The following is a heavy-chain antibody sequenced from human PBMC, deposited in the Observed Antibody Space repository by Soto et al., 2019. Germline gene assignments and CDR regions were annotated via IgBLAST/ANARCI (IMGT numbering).Heavy chain of an antibody. CDR2: ISHDGINK. J-gene: IGHJ4*02. CDR3: GRCTSTSCHLGSDY. V-gene: IGHV3-30*03. Sequence: SLRLSCAASGFTFSSYGMHWVRQAPGKGLEWVAVISHDGINKYYADSVRGRFTISRDSSTNTLYLQMNSLRAADTAVYYCGRCTSTSCHLGSDYWGQGTLVTVSS. D-gene: IGHD2-2*01. CDR1: GFTFSSYG.